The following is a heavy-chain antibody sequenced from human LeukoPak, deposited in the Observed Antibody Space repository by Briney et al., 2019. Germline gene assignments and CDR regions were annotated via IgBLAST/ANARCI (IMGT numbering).Heavy chain of an antibody. J-gene: IGHJ4*02. CDR3: ATETNGRHYDY. D-gene: IGHD1-14*01. Sequence: GGSLRLSCTASGLTFSTSGFNWVRQAPGKGLEWVASIGPTGSDRYHADSIKGRFTISRDNANNFLYLQMNSLKAEDAAVYYCATETNGRHYDYWGQGTLLTVSS. V-gene: IGHV3-21*06. CDR2: IGPTGSDR. CDR1: GLTFSTSG.